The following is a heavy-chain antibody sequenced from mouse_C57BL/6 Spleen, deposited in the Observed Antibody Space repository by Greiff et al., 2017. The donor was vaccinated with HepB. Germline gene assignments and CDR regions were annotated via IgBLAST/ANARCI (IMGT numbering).Heavy chain of an antibody. CDR2: IWRGGST. V-gene: IGHV2-5*01. CDR3: AKKLDDYDDAMDY. J-gene: IGHJ4*01. Sequence: VHLVESGPGLVQPSQSLSITCTVSGFSLTSYGVHWVRQSPGKGLEWLGVIWRGGSTDYNAAFMSRLSITKDNSKSQVFFKMNSLQADDTAIYYCAKKLDDYDDAMDYWGQGTSVTVSS. D-gene: IGHD2-4*01. CDR1: GFSLTSYG.